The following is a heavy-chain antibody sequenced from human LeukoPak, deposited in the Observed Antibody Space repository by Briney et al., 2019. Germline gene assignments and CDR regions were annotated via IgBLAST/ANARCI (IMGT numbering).Heavy chain of an antibody. CDR1: GFTFSSYD. J-gene: IGHJ2*01. Sequence: GGSLRLSCAASGFTFSSYDIHWVRQATGKGLEWVSGIGTAGEIYYPGSVKGRFTISRENAKNSLYLQMNSLRAGDTAMYYCARAAYSSTWYSRYFDLWGRGTLVTVSS. V-gene: IGHV3-13*01. CDR2: IGTAGEI. D-gene: IGHD6-13*01. CDR3: ARAAYSSTWYSRYFDL.